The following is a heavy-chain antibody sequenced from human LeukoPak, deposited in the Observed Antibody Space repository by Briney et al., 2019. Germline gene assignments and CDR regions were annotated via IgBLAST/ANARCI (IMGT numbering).Heavy chain of an antibody. CDR2: IYTSGSA. Sequence: PSETLSHTCSVCGDFIRRYYGSWIRQPAGKVLEWMGRIYTSGSANYNPSLKSRVTISLDTSKNQFSLKLSSVTAADTDVYYCARDLEGRDGYNNDYYYYMHVWRKGTTVTISS. CDR1: GDFIRRYY. D-gene: IGHD5-24*01. J-gene: IGHJ6*03. V-gene: IGHV4-4*07. CDR3: ARDLEGRDGYNNDYYYYMHV.